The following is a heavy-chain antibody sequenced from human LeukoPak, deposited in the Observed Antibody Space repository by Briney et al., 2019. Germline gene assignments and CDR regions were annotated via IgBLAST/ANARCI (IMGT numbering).Heavy chain of an antibody. D-gene: IGHD5-12*01. J-gene: IGHJ4*02. V-gene: IGHV4-4*07. CDR3: ARSEWLRMYYFDY. Sequence: SETLSLTCTVSGGSISSYYWSWIRLPAGKGLECIGRIYTSGSTNYNPSLKSRVTMSVDTSKNQFSLKLSSVTAADTAVYYCARSEWLRMYYFDYWGQGTLVTVSS. CDR2: IYTSGST. CDR1: GGSISSYY.